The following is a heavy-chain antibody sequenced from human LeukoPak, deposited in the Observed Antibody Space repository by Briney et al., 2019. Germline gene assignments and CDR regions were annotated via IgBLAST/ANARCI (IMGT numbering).Heavy chain of an antibody. Sequence: GGSLRLSCAASGFTFSSYAMHWVRQAPGKGLEWVAVISYDGSNKYYADSVKGRFTISRDNSKNTLYLQMNSLRAEDTAVYYCARQSSTGYYGSGSPGPMDVWGQGTLVTVSS. CDR2: ISYDGSNK. CDR3: ARQSSTGYYGSGSPGPMDV. V-gene: IGHV3-30-3*01. CDR1: GFTFSSYA. J-gene: IGHJ4*02. D-gene: IGHD3-10*01.